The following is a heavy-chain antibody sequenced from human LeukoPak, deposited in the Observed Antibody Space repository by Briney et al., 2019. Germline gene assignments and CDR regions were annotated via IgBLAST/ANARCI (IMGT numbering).Heavy chain of an antibody. V-gene: IGHV3-48*02. J-gene: IGHJ4*02. Sequence: GGSLRLSCAASGFTFSSYSMNWVRQAPGKGLEWVSYISSSSSSTIYYADSVKGRFTISRDNAKSSLYLQMNSLRDEDTAVYYCARGAYSSGWYYWGQGTLVTVSS. CDR2: ISSSSSSTI. D-gene: IGHD6-19*01. CDR1: GFTFSSYS. CDR3: ARGAYSSGWYY.